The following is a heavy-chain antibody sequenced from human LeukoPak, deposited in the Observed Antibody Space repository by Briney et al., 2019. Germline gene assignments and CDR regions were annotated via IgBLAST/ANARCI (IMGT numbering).Heavy chain of an antibody. V-gene: IGHV3-48*03. CDR1: GFTLSSYE. CDR3: ASSLGPRDY. J-gene: IGHJ4*02. Sequence: GGSLRLSCAASGFTLSSYESNWVRQAPGKGLEWISYISSTSYSIYYADSVKGRFTISRDNAKNALYLQMDSLRVEDTALYYCASSLGPRDYWGQGILVTVSS. D-gene: IGHD7-27*01. CDR2: ISSTSYSI.